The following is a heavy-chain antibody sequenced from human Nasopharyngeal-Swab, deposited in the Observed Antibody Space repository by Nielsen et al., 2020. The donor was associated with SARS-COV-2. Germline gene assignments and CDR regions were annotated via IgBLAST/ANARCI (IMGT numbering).Heavy chain of an antibody. J-gene: IGHJ4*02. V-gene: IGHV3-23*01. D-gene: IGHD2-15*01. CDR3: ATPGTRCSGDTCNMWVFDY. Sequence: GESLKISCAASGFTFSTYAMTWVRQAPGKGLEWVSTIDAGGGNTWYADSVKGRFTISRDNSKSTLYLQMNSLRADDTALYYCATPGTRCSGDTCNMWVFDYWGQGTLVTVSS. CDR2: IDAGGGNT. CDR1: GFTFSTYA.